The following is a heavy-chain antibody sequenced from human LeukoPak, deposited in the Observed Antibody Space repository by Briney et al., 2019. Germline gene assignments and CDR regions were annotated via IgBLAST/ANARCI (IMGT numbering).Heavy chain of an antibody. CDR1: GFTFSSYG. Sequence: GGSLRLSCAASGFTFSSYGMHWVRQAPGKGLEWVAFIRYDGSNKYYADSVKGRFTISRDNSKNTLYLQMNSLRAEDTAVYYCAKEAVRSSIAVAGTRYFQHWGQGTLVTVSS. J-gene: IGHJ1*01. CDR3: AKEAVRSSIAVAGTRYFQH. V-gene: IGHV3-30*02. CDR2: IRYDGSNK. D-gene: IGHD6-13*01.